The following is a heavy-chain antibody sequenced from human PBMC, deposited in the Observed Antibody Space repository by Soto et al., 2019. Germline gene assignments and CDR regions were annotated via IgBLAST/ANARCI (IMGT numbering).Heavy chain of an antibody. CDR2: ISYDGSNK. Sequence: QVQLVESGGGVVKPGRSLRLSCAASGFTFSSYAMNWVRQAPGKGLEWVAVISYDGSNKYHADSVKGRFTISRDNSKNTLYLQLNSLRAEDTAVYYCAREFGITVTPSFDYWGQGTLVTVSS. CDR3: AREFGITVTPSFDY. V-gene: IGHV3-30-3*01. CDR1: GFTFSSYA. J-gene: IGHJ4*02. D-gene: IGHD4-17*01.